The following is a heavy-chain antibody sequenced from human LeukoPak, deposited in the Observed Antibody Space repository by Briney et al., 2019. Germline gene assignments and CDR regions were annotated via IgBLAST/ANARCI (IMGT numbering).Heavy chain of an antibody. J-gene: IGHJ4*02. D-gene: IGHD4-17*01. CDR3: ARRDYGDYFDC. CDR2: IYHSGST. V-gene: IGHV4-38-2*02. Sequence: PSETLSLTCTVSGYSFSSGYYWGWIRQPPGKGLEWIGDIYHSGSTYYNPSLESRVTISVDTSKNQFSLRLSSVTAADTAVYYCARRDYGDYFDCWGQGTLVTVSS. CDR1: GYSFSSGYY.